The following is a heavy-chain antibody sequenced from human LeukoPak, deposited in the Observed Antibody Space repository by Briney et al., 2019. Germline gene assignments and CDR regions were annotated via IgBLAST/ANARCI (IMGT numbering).Heavy chain of an antibody. Sequence: SETLSLTCTVSGGSISSSSYYWGWIRKPPGKGLEWIGNIYYSGSTYYNPSLKSRVTISVDTSKNQFSLKLSSVTAADTAVYYCAGSTGWLQEFDYWGQGTLVTVSS. J-gene: IGHJ4*02. D-gene: IGHD5-24*01. CDR2: IYYSGST. CDR1: GGSISSSSYY. V-gene: IGHV4-39*01. CDR3: AGSTGWLQEFDY.